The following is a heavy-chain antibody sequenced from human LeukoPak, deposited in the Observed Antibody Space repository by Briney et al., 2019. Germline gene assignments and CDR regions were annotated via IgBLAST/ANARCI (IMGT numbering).Heavy chain of an antibody. CDR3: AKDRSSSWSPGVGMDV. Sequence: GGSLRLSCAASGFTFSSYAMSWVRQAPGKGLEWVSAISGSGGSTYYADSVKGRFTISRDNSKNTLYLQMNSLRAEDTAVYYCAKDRSSSWSPGVGMDVWGQGTTVTVSS. V-gene: IGHV3-23*01. D-gene: IGHD6-13*01. J-gene: IGHJ6*02. CDR2: ISGSGGST. CDR1: GFTFSSYA.